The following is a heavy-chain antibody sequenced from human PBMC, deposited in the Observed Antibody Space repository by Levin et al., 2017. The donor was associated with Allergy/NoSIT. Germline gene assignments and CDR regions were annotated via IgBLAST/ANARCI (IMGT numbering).Heavy chain of an antibody. Sequence: GESLKISCAASGFQFSLYGMHWVRQAPGKGLEWVALIVFDGNDQYYADSVKGRFTISRDNSKNTLYLQMSSLRENDTAIYYCAKRGYCSGNTCQSHDAIDVWGQATLVIVSS. CDR1: GFQFSLYG. J-gene: IGHJ3*01. CDR3: AKRGYCSGNTCQSHDAIDV. V-gene: IGHV3-30*18. D-gene: IGHD2-15*01. CDR2: IVFDGNDQ.